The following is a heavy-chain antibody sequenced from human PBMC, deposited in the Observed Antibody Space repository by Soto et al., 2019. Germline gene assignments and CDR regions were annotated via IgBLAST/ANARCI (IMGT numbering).Heavy chain of an antibody. CDR3: AREVHYYDSSGYPYHYGMDV. V-gene: IGHV4-61*03. CDR1: GASVSSGSYY. D-gene: IGHD3-22*01. Sequence: QVQLQESGPGLVKPSETLSLTCTVSGASVSSGSYYWTWIRQPPGKVLEWIGVISYSGRTNYKSSLQSRVTISSVTSKNHFSLKLSSVTTADTAIYYCAREVHYYDSSGYPYHYGMDVWGQGTTVTVSS. CDR2: ISYSGRT. J-gene: IGHJ6*02.